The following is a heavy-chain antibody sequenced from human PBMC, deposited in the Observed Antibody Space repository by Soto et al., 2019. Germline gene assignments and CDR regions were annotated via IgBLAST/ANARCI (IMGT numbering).Heavy chain of an antibody. CDR2: IEGSGTIT. CDR3: GKNSGWFSS. Sequence: GGSLRLSCAASGFMFSTTDISCGRQATGKGLEWVTTIEGSGTITYYADSVRGRITISRDNSKNTVYLQMDSLTADDTAVYYCGKNSGWFSSWGPGPPVTVSS. D-gene: IGHD3-10*01. J-gene: IGHJ5*01. CDR1: GFMFSTTD. V-gene: IGHV3-23*01.